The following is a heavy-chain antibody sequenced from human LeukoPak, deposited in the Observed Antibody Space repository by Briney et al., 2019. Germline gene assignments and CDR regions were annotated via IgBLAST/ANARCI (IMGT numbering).Heavy chain of an antibody. V-gene: IGHV3-7*01. D-gene: IGHD3-16*02. Sequence: GGSLRLSCAASGFTFSDYWMSWVRQAPGQGLEWVANMNQYGSEKYYVGSVKGRFTISRDNAENSLYLQMNSLRAEDTAVYYCARDYSITFGGVILPFDYWGQGTLVTVSS. CDR2: MNQYGSEK. CDR3: ARDYSITFGGVILPFDY. J-gene: IGHJ4*02. CDR1: GFTFSDYW.